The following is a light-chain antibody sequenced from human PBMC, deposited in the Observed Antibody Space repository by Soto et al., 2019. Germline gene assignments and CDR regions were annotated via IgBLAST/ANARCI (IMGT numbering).Light chain of an antibody. J-gene: IGKJ1*01. Sequence: EIVLTQSPGTLSLSPGERATLACGASQSVTSNYLAWYQQKPGQAPRLLIFGSSTRATGIPDRFSGSGSGTDFTLTISRLEPEDFAVYYCQHYATSLITFGQGTKVDI. V-gene: IGKV3-20*01. CDR3: QHYATSLIT. CDR1: QSVTSNY. CDR2: GSS.